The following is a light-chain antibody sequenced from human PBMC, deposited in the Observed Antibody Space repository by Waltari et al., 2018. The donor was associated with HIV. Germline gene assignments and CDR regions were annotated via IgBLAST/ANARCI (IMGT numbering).Light chain of an antibody. V-gene: IGKV3-11*01. CDR1: QNLGDY. Sequence: IVLTQSPVTLSLSPGERATLPCRASQNLGDYLAWYQPKPGQAPRLLIYDAADRATGILARCRGSGSGTDFTLTIGSLEPEDYAIYYCQQRTHWPPPWTFGQGTKVEIE. CDR3: QQRTHWPPPWT. J-gene: IGKJ1*01. CDR2: DAA.